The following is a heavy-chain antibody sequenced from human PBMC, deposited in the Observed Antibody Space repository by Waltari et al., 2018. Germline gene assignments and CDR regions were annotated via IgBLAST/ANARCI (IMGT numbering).Heavy chain of an antibody. Sequence: QVQLVQSGAEVKKPGASVKVSCKVSGYTLTELSMHWVRQAPGKGLEWMGGFDPEDGETIYAQKFQGRVTITADTSTDTAYMELSSLRSEDTAVYYCATEVGARDAFDIWGQGTMVTVSS. J-gene: IGHJ3*02. CDR1: GYTLTELS. V-gene: IGHV1-24*01. CDR2: FDPEDGET. D-gene: IGHD1-26*01. CDR3: ATEVGARDAFDI.